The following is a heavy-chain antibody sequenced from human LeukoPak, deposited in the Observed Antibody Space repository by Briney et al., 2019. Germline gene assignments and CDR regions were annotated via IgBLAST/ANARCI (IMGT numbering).Heavy chain of an antibody. CDR2: VTGNGDNT. J-gene: IGHJ4*02. Sequence: PGGSLRLSCAASGFTFSTYVMSWVRQAPGKGLEYLSLVTGNGDNTYYADSVKGRFTISRDNSKDTLYLQMNSLRAEDTAVYYCATEEGYLTNSGNYKGVDYWGQGTLVTVSS. V-gene: IGHV3-23*01. CDR1: GFTFSTYV. CDR3: ATEEGYLTNSGNYKGVDY. D-gene: IGHD1-26*01.